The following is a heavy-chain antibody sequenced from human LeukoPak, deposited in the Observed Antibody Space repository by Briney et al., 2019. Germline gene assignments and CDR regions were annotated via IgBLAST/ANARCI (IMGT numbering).Heavy chain of an antibody. V-gene: IGHV1-69*04. J-gene: IGHJ4*02. Sequence: SVKVSCKASGGTFSSYAISWVRQAPGQGLEWMGRIIPILGIANYAQKFQGRVTITADKSTSTAYMELSSLRSEDTAVYYCARRYPLNSSGSDYWGQGTLVTVSS. D-gene: IGHD6-19*01. CDR3: ARRYPLNSSGSDY. CDR1: GGTFSSYA. CDR2: IIPILGIA.